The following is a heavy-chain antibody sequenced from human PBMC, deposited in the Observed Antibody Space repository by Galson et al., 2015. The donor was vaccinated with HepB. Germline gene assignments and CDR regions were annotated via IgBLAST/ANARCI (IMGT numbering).Heavy chain of an antibody. CDR2: IYPGDSET. J-gene: IGHJ1*01. CDR3: ARGTDFLSGHHIEF. CDR1: EYSFTSYW. V-gene: IGHV5-51*03. Sequence: QSGAEVKKPGESLKISCEGSEYSFTSYWIGWVRQTPGKGMEWMGIIYPGDSETKYSPSFQGHITISADKSINTAYLQWSSLQASDSAMYYCARGTDFLSGHHIEFRGQGTLVTVSS. D-gene: IGHD3-3*01.